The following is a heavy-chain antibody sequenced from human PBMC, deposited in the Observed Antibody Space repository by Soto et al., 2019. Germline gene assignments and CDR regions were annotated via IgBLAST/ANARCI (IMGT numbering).Heavy chain of an antibody. J-gene: IGHJ6*02. Sequence: QVQLEESGPGLVKPSETLSLTCTVSGGTISVGGNYWTWIRQHPGKGLEWIGNIYHSGNTHYNPSLKSRLTISLVTSTNQFSLRLNSVTAADTAAYYCAREFGGYKNYYYYAVDVWGQGTAVTVSS. CDR3: AREFGGYKNYYYYAVDV. CDR1: GGTISVGGNY. V-gene: IGHV4-31*03. CDR2: IYHSGNT. D-gene: IGHD2-15*01.